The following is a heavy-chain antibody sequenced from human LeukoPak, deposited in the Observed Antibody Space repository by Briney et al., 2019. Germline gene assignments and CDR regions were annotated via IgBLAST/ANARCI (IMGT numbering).Heavy chain of an antibody. D-gene: IGHD6-6*01. CDR3: ARLSSTLYYSMDV. CDR1: GGSISSYY. Sequence: SETLSLTCAVSGGSISSYYWTWIRQPPGKGLERVGYIQNSAIYRAKIKSSPSLQSRVSLSIDTSKNQVSLTVNSVTAADTAVYYCARLSSTLYYSMDVWGPGTAVTVSS. J-gene: IGHJ6*02. CDR2: IQNSAIYRAKI. V-gene: IGHV4-59*08.